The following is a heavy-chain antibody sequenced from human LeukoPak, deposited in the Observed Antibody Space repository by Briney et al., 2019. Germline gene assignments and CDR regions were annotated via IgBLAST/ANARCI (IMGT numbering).Heavy chain of an antibody. Sequence: ASVNVSCKASGYTLTAHYIHWVRQAPGQGLEWLGWINPNSGDTNYAQRFHGRVTMTRDASISTVYMDLTRLMSDDAAVYYCARVQGYDDDSFVGFSSPDDAFGIWGQGTLVTVSS. V-gene: IGHV1-2*02. D-gene: IGHD3-3*01. CDR2: INPNSGDT. CDR3: ARVQGYDDDSFVGFSSPDDAFGI. CDR1: GYTLTAHY. J-gene: IGHJ3*02.